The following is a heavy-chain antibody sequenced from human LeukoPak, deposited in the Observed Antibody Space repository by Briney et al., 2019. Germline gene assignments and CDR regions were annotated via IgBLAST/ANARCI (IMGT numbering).Heavy chain of an antibody. Sequence: GGSLRLSCAVSGFTFSNGWMSWVRQAPGKGLEWVGRIKSKRDGGTTDYAAPVNGRFTISRDDSKNTLYLQMNSLKTEDTAVYYCARSRGSSSSYREFDYWGQGTLVTVSS. D-gene: IGHD6-6*01. V-gene: IGHV3-15*01. CDR3: ARSRGSSSSYREFDY. CDR2: IKSKRDGGTT. CDR1: GFTFSNGW. J-gene: IGHJ4*02.